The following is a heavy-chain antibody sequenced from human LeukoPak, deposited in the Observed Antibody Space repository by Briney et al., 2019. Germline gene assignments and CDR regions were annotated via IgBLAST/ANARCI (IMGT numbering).Heavy chain of an antibody. CDR3: AKDGGAYSVGY. CDR1: GFTFSTYD. V-gene: IGHV3-30*02. D-gene: IGHD4-11*01. J-gene: IGHJ4*02. CDR2: IRDDGSNK. Sequence: PGGSLRLSCAASGFTFSTYDMRWVRQAPGKGLEWVAFIRDDGSNKYYTDSVKGRFTISRDNSKNTLFLQMNSLKPEDTAVYYCAKDGGAYSVGYWGQGTLVTVSS.